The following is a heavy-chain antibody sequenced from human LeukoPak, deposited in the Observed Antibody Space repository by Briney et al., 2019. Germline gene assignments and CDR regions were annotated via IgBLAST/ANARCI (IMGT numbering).Heavy chain of an antibody. J-gene: IGHJ4*02. V-gene: IGHV3-23*01. Sequence: GGSLRLSCAASGFIFSNYGMNWVRQAPGKGLEWVAAISASGSATSYADSVRGRFTISRDNSKSTTYLQMNSLRAEDTAVFYCAKDTYSSSPYYFDYWGQGTLVTVSS. D-gene: IGHD6-6*01. CDR2: ISASGSAT. CDR3: AKDTYSSSPYYFDY. CDR1: GFIFSNYG.